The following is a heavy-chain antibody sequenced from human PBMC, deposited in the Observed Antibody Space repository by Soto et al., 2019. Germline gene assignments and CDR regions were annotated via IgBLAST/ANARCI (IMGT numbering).Heavy chain of an antibody. J-gene: IGHJ4*02. CDR1: GGTFSTCA. Sequence: QVRLVQSGAEVKKPGSSVKVSCKAAGGTFSTCAFSWVRQAPGQGLEWMGGIIPVFGVTTYAQKFQGRVAIIADESTTTVSMEVTSLKSEDTAVYYCARGEGYSGTFYAGFDSWGQGALISVSS. V-gene: IGHV1-69*01. CDR3: ARGEGYSGTFYAGFDS. D-gene: IGHD1-26*01. CDR2: IIPVFGVT.